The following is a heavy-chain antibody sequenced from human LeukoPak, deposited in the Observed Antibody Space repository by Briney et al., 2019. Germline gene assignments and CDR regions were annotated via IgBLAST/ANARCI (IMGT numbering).Heavy chain of an antibody. CDR3: ARGVLHYCSGGSCYHYYYMDV. CDR1: GGTFSSYA. V-gene: IGHV1-69*05. J-gene: IGHJ6*03. Sequence: SVKVSCKASGGTFSSYAISWVRQAPGQGLEWMGRIIPIFGTANYAQKFQGRVTITTDESTSTAYMELSSLRSEDTAVYYCARGVLHYCSGGSCYHYYYMDVWGEGTTVTVSS. CDR2: IIPIFGTA. D-gene: IGHD2-15*01.